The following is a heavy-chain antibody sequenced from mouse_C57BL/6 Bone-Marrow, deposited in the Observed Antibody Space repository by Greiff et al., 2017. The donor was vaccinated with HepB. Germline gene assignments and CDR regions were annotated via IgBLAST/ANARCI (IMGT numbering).Heavy chain of an antibody. CDR1: GYSFTSYY. V-gene: IGHV1-66*01. J-gene: IGHJ2*01. Sequence: QVQLQQSGPELVKPGASVKISCKASGYSFTSYYIHWVKQRPGQGLEWIGWIYPGSGNTKYNEKFKGKATLTADTSSSTAYMQLSSLTSEDSAVYYCARKGLYYYGSSYYFDYWGQGATLTVSS. CDR3: ARKGLYYYGSSYYFDY. D-gene: IGHD1-1*01. CDR2: IYPGSGNT.